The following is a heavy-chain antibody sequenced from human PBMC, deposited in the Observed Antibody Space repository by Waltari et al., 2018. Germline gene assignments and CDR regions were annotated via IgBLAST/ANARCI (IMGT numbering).Heavy chain of an antibody. CDR3: ARGTPVYDYIWGSYRRGFDY. CDR1: GGSFSGYY. V-gene: IGHV4-34*01. D-gene: IGHD3-16*02. Sequence: QVQLQQWGAGLLKPSETLSLTCAVYGGSFSGYYWRWIRQPPGKGLAWIGEINHSGSTNYNPSLKSRVTISVDTSKNQFALKLSSVTAADTAVYYCARGTPVYDYIWGSYRRGFDYWGQGTLVTVSS. CDR2: INHSGST. J-gene: IGHJ4*02.